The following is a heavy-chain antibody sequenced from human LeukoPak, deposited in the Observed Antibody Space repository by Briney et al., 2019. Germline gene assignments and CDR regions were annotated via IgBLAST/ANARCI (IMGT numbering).Heavy chain of an antibody. J-gene: IGHJ4*02. D-gene: IGHD5-12*01. V-gene: IGHV1-46*01. CDR2: VKPSGGTT. CDR1: GYTFTTYY. CDR3: ARVEGKAATMGD. Sequence: ASVKVSCKASGYTFTTYYMHWGRQAPGQGLEWMGLVKPSGGTTIYAQKFQDRVTMTRDTSTSTVYMELSSLTSEDTAVYFCARVEGKAATMGDWGQGTLVTVSS.